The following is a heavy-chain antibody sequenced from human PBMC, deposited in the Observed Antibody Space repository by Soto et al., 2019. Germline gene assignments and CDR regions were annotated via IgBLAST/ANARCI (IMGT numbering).Heavy chain of an antibody. V-gene: IGHV1-46*01. Sequence: GVSVKASSKASGYTFTSNYLHWVRHAPGQGIERMGIINPSGGSTSYAQKLQGRVTMTRDTSTSTVYMEPSSLRSEDTAVYYCARDLEYYGFWSGYYRYYYYGMDVWGQGTTVTVSS. CDR1: GYTFTSNY. CDR3: ARDLEYYGFWSGYYRYYYYGMDV. D-gene: IGHD3-3*01. J-gene: IGHJ6*02. CDR2: INPSGGST.